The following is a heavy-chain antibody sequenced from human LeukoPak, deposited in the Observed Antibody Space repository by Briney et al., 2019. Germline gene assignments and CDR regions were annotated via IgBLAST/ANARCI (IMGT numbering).Heavy chain of an antibody. CDR1: GGSISSSSYY. D-gene: IGHD3-3*01. V-gene: IGHV4-39*01. Sequence: PSETLSLTCTVSGGSISSSSYYWGWIRQPPGKGLEWIGSIYYSGSTYYNPSLKSRVTISVDTSKNQFSLKLSSVTAADTAVYYSARRPATLGVLISYYFDYWGQGTLVTVSS. J-gene: IGHJ4*02. CDR2: IYYSGST. CDR3: ARRPATLGVLISYYFDY.